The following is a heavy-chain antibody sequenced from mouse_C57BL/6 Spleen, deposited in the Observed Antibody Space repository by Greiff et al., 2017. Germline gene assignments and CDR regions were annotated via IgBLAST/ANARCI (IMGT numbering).Heavy chain of an antibody. CDR1: GFTFSSYG. CDR3: ARHSSNYVDY. D-gene: IGHD6-1*01. CDR2: ISSGGSYT. V-gene: IGHV5-6*01. J-gene: IGHJ2*01. Sequence: VQLKESGGDLVKPGGSLKLSCAASGFTFSSYGMSWVRQTPDKRLEWVATISSGGSYTYYPDSVKGRFTISRDNAKNTLYLQMSSLKSEDTAMYYCARHSSNYVDYWGQGTTLTVSS.